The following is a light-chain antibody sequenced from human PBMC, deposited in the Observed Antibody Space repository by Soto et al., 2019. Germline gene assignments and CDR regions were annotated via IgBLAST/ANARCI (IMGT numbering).Light chain of an antibody. CDR1: QSINNW. CDR3: QQYDTYPLT. J-gene: IGKJ4*01. V-gene: IGKV1-5*01. Sequence: DIQMTQSLSSLSASLGDRVTIPCRARQSINNWLAWYQQKPGKAPKFLIYDASTLETGVPSRFSGSASGTEFTLTISGLQPEDVASYYFQQYDTYPLTFGGGTRVEL. CDR2: DAS.